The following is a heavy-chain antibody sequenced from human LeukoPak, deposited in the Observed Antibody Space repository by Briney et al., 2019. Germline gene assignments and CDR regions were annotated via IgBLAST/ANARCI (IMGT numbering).Heavy chain of an antibody. D-gene: IGHD6-13*01. V-gene: IGHV3-21*01. Sequence: GGSLRLSCAASGFTFSSYSMNWVRQAPGKGLEWVSSISSSSSYIYYADSVKGRFTISRDNAKNSLYLQMNSLRAEDTAVYYCAVYSSSWGSYYYYYYGMDVWGQGTSVTVSS. CDR2: ISSSSSYI. J-gene: IGHJ6*02. CDR3: AVYSSSWGSYYYYYYGMDV. CDR1: GFTFSSYS.